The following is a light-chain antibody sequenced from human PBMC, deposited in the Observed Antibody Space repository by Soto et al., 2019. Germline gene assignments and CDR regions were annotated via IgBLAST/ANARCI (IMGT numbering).Light chain of an antibody. CDR1: SSNIGAGYD. V-gene: IGLV1-40*01. CDR3: QSYDSSLNV. J-gene: IGLJ1*01. CDR2: GNN. Sequence: QSVLTQPPSVSGAPGQRVTISCTGSSSNIGAGYDVHWYPQLPGTAPKLLIYGNNNRPSGVPDRFSGSKSGTSASLAITGLQAEDEGDYYCQSYDSSLNVFGTGTKLTVL.